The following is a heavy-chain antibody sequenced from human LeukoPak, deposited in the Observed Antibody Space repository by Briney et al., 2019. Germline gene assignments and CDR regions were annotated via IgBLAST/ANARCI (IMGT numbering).Heavy chain of an antibody. Sequence: ASVKVSCKVSGYTLTELSMHWVRQAPGEGLEWMGGFDPEDGETIYAQKFQGRVNMTEDTSTDTAYMELSSLRSEDTAVYYCATGRGYDFWSDLDYWGQGTLVTVSS. J-gene: IGHJ4*02. CDR3: ATGRGYDFWSDLDY. CDR1: GYTLTELS. V-gene: IGHV1-24*01. CDR2: FDPEDGET. D-gene: IGHD3-3*01.